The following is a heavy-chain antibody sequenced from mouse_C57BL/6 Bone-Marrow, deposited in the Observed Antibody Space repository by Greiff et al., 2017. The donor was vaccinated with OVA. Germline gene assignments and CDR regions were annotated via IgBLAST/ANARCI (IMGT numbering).Heavy chain of an antibody. J-gene: IGHJ2*01. CDR1: GFTFSDYY. CDR3: ARQGEWPYGYFDY. CDR2: ISNGGGST. D-gene: IGHD1-1*02. V-gene: IGHV5-12*01. Sequence: EVQRVESGGGLVQPGGSLKLSCAASGFTFSDYYMYWVRQTPEKRLEWVAYISNGGGSTYYPDTVKGRFTISRDNAKNTLYLQMSRLKSEDTAMYYCARQGEWPYGYFDYWGQGTTLTVSS.